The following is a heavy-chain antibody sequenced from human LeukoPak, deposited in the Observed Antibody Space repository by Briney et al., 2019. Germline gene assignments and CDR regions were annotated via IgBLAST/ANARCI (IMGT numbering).Heavy chain of an antibody. Sequence: PGGSLRLSCAASGFTFSDYYMSWIRQAPGKGLEWVSYISSSGSIIYYADSVKGRFTISRDSAKNSLYLQMNSLRAEDTAVYYCARGAYYYDSSGYYGAFDIWGQGTMVTVSS. J-gene: IGHJ3*02. V-gene: IGHV3-11*04. CDR3: ARGAYYYDSSGYYGAFDI. CDR1: GFTFSDYY. CDR2: ISSSGSII. D-gene: IGHD3-22*01.